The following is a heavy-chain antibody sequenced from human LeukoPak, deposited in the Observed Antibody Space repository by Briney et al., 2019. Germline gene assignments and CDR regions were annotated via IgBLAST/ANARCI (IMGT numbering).Heavy chain of an antibody. CDR2: IYYSGST. V-gene: IGHV4-59*08. CDR1: GGSIGSYY. Sequence: SETLSLTCTVSGGSIGSYYWSWIRQPPGKGLEWIGYIYYSGSTNYNPSLKSRVTISVDTSKNQFSLKLSSVTAADTAVYYCARQADIVVVPAAPYYYYYMDVWGKGTTVTVSS. CDR3: ARQADIVVVPAAPYYYYYMDV. D-gene: IGHD2-2*01. J-gene: IGHJ6*03.